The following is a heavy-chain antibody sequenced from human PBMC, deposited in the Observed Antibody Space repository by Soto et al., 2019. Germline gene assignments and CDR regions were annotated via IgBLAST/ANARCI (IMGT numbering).Heavy chain of an antibody. CDR1: GYSFTSYW. Sequence: PGESLKISCKGSGYSFTSYWISWVRQMPGKGLEWMGRIDPSDSYTNYSPSFQGHVTISADKSISTAYLQWSSLKASDTAMYYCARQSVSGSTTAPGVYYYYGMDAWGQGTTVTVSS. CDR3: ARQSVSGSTTAPGVYYYYGMDA. CDR2: IDPSDSYT. V-gene: IGHV5-10-1*01. J-gene: IGHJ6*02. D-gene: IGHD2-2*01.